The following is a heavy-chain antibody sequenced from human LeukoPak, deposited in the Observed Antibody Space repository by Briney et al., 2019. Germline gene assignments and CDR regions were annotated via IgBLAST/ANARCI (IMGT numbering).Heavy chain of an antibody. CDR3: AREIAAAFFDY. J-gene: IGHJ4*02. CDR1: GFTFSSYS. V-gene: IGHV3-21*01. Sequence: PGGSLRLSCAASGFTFSSYSMNWVRQAPGKGLEWVSSISDTSRYIYYADSVKGRFTISRDNAKNSLFLQMNSLRAEDTAVYYCAREIAAAFFDYWGQGTLVTVSS. CDR2: ISDTSRYI. D-gene: IGHD6-13*01.